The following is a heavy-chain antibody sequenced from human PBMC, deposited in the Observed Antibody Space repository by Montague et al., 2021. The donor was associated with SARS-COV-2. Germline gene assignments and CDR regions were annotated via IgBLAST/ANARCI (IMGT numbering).Heavy chain of an antibody. CDR2: TYYRSQWHT. D-gene: IGHD4-17*01. CDR1: GDSVSSDPAA. CDR3: ARDGDYGGTWYSFFDI. V-gene: IGHV6-1*01. Sequence: CAISGDSVSSDPAAWHWIKQSPSRGLEWLGRTYYRSQWHTDSAASVRSRISFSRDISRNQFSLHLNSVTPEDTAIYYCARDGDYGGTWYSFFDIWGQGTLVIVSS. J-gene: IGHJ1*01.